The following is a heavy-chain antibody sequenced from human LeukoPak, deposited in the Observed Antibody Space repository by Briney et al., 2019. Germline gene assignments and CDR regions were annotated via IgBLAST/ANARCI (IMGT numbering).Heavy chain of an antibody. CDR2: MYNSGST. Sequence: PSETLSLTCTVSGGSISSSYYYWGWIRQPRGKGLEWIGTMYNSGSTDYNPSLESRVTISVDTSKNQFSLKLSSVTAADTAVYYCARDHPGDFDLNWFDPWGQGTLVTVSS. J-gene: IGHJ5*02. V-gene: IGHV4-39*07. CDR3: ARDHPGDFDLNWFDP. D-gene: IGHD3-10*01. CDR1: GGSISSSYYY.